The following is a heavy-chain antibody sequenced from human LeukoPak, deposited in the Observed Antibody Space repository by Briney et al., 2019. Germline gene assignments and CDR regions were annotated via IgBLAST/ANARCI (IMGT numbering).Heavy chain of an antibody. CDR2: ITDGGGST. Sequence: GASLRLSCAASGFTFSIYAMSWVRQAPGKGLEWVSAITDGGGSTSYADSVKGRFTISRDNSKNTLYLQMNSLRAEDTAKYHCVGRGDNYGFDYWGQGMLVTVSS. D-gene: IGHD5-18*01. V-gene: IGHV3-23*01. J-gene: IGHJ4*02. CDR3: VGRGDNYGFDY. CDR1: GFTFSIYA.